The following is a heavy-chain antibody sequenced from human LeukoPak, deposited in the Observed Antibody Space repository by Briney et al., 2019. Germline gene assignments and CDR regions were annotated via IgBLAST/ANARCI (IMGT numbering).Heavy chain of an antibody. V-gene: IGHV4-30-2*01. J-gene: IGHJ5*02. D-gene: IGHD3-10*01. CDR3: ARVGRTDWFDP. CDR1: GGSISRGDYS. CDR2: IYYSGST. Sequence: PSETLSLTCAVSGGSISRGDYSWSWIRQPPGKGLEWVGYIYYSGSTYYNPSLKSRVTISGDRSKNQFSLKLSSVTAADTAVYYCARVGRTDWFDPWGQGTLVTVSS.